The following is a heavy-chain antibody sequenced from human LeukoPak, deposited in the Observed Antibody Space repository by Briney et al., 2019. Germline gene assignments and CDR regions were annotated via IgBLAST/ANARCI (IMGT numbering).Heavy chain of an antibody. Sequence: GGSQRLSCVASGFTFSNHAMTWVSQAPGKGLEWVSAISADAVDTFYAPSVKGRFTISRDNSKNTMYLQINSLRAEDTAIYYCAKDVWWSVSWGQGTLVTVSS. CDR2: ISADAVDT. V-gene: IGHV3-23*01. CDR3: AKDVWWSVS. J-gene: IGHJ5*02. D-gene: IGHD2-8*02. CDR1: GFTFSNHA.